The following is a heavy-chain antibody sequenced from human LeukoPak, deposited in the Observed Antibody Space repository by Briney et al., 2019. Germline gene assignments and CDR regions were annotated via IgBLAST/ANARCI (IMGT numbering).Heavy chain of an antibody. Sequence: PSETLSLTCTVSGGSISSYYWSWIRQPPGKGLEWVAYIYYSGSTSYNPSLKSRVTISVDTSKKQFSLRLGAVTAADTAVYYCARHRGAYCSGGNCYSSYYFDYWGRGTLVTVSS. D-gene: IGHD2-15*01. V-gene: IGHV4-59*08. CDR3: ARHRGAYCSGGNCYSSYYFDY. J-gene: IGHJ4*02. CDR2: IYYSGST. CDR1: GGSISSYY.